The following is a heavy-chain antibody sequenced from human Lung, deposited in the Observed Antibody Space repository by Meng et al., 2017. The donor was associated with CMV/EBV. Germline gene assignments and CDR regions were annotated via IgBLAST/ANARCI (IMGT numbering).Heavy chain of an antibody. CDR1: GFTFSSYE. D-gene: IGHD3-10*01. Sequence: GESLKISCAASGFTFSSYEMNWVRQAPGKGLEWVSYISSNGSTIYYADSVKGRFTISRDNAKNSLYLQMNSLRAEDTAVYYCARDPLWFGVNYYYSMDVWGQGTTVTVSS. CDR2: ISSNGSTI. V-gene: IGHV3-48*03. CDR3: ARDPLWFGVNYYYSMDV. J-gene: IGHJ6*02.